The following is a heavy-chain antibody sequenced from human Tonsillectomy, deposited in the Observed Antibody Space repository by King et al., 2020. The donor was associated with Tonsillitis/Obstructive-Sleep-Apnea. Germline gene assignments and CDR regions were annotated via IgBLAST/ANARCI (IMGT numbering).Heavy chain of an antibody. CDR1: GGSISSSY. Sequence: QLQESGPGLVKPSETLSLTCTVSGGSISSSYWSWIRQPPGKGLAWIGYIYYSGSTNYNPSLKSRVTISVDTSKNQFSLRLSSVTAADTAVYYCARDMVLEAGGDAFDIWGQGTMVTVSS. CDR3: ARDMVLEAGGDAFDI. J-gene: IGHJ3*02. D-gene: IGHD2-8*01. CDR2: IYYSGST. V-gene: IGHV4-59*01.